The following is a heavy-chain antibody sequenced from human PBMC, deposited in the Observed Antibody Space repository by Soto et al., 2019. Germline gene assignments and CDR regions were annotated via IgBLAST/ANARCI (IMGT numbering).Heavy chain of an antibody. V-gene: IGHV5-51*01. D-gene: IGHD3-22*01. CDR1: GYKFTSSW. CDR3: ASKDKSGYFNWFDP. Sequence: GESLKISCRTSGYKFTSSWIAWVRQKPGKGLEWMGIIFPSDSDTRYSPSFQGQVAISADRSTSTVFLQWASLKASDTAVYFCASKDKSGYFNWFDPRRQGTLVTVSS. CDR2: IFPSDSDT. J-gene: IGHJ5*02.